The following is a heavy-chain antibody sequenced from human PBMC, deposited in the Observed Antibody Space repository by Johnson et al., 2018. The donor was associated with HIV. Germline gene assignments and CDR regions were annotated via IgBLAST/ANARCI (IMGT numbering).Heavy chain of an antibody. CDR2: ISYDGTNK. Sequence: QVQLVESGGGVVQPGRSLRLSCVASGFTFSSYAMHWVRQAPGKGLEWVAVISYDGTNKYYVDSVKGRFTISRDKSKNTLYLQSNSLRAEDTAVYYCAKVSGGVTRDFDIWGQGTMVTVSS. J-gene: IGHJ3*02. CDR3: AKVSGGVTRDFDI. V-gene: IGHV3-30-3*01. CDR1: GFTFSSYA. D-gene: IGHD1-26*01.